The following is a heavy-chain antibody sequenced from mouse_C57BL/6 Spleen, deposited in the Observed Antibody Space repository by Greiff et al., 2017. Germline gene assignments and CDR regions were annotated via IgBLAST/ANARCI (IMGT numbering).Heavy chain of an antibody. J-gene: IGHJ3*01. CDR3: TTAITTVVATKGFAY. D-gene: IGHD1-1*01. CDR1: GFNIKDYY. Sequence: VQLQQSGAELVRPGDSVKLSCTASGFNIKDYYMHWVKQRPEQGLEWIGRIDPEDGDTEYAPKVQGKATMTADKSSNTAYLQISSLTSEDTAVYYCTTAITTVVATKGFAYWGQGTLVTVSA. V-gene: IGHV14-1*01. CDR2: IDPEDGDT.